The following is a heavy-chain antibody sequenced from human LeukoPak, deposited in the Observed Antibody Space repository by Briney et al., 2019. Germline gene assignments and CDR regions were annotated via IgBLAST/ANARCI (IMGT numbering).Heavy chain of an antibody. CDR1: GGSISSSSYY. V-gene: IGHV4-39*07. Sequence: SETLSLTCTVSGGSISSSSYYWGWIRQPPGKGLEWIGSIYYSGSTYYNPSLKSRVTISVDTSKNQFSLKLSSVTAADTAVYYCARDRGIGSWPNYYYMGVWGKGTTVTVSS. J-gene: IGHJ6*03. D-gene: IGHD6-13*01. CDR3: ARDRGIGSWPNYYYMGV. CDR2: IYYSGST.